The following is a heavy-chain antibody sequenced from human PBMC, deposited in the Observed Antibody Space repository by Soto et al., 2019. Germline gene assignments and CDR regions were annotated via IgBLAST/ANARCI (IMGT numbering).Heavy chain of an antibody. CDR1: GDSISTYY. Sequence: QVQLQESGPGLVKPSETLSLTCTVSGDSISTYYWSWIRQAPGKGLEWVGYIYYSGSTNYNPSLRGRVSISVDMSKNQFSLELYSVTAADTAVYYCARVEEKISGYYRAEYCQYWGQGTLATVSS. D-gene: IGHD3-22*01. CDR2: IYYSGST. V-gene: IGHV4-59*01. CDR3: ARVEEKISGYYRAEYCQY. J-gene: IGHJ1*01.